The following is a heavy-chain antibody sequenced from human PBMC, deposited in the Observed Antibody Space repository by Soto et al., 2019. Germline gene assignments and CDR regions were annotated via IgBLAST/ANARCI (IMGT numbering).Heavy chain of an antibody. V-gene: IGHV4-59*01. CDR3: ARDLGDNVLTAYLDY. CDR1: CGSISSYY. CDR2: IYYNGST. D-gene: IGHD3-9*01. Sequence: PSENPSPTCTVSCGSISSYYWSWIRQPPGKGLEWIGSIYYNGSTNYNPSLTSRVTILVDTSKNQFSLNLSSVTAADTAVYYCARDLGDNVLTAYLDYWGQGTLVTVSS. J-gene: IGHJ4*02.